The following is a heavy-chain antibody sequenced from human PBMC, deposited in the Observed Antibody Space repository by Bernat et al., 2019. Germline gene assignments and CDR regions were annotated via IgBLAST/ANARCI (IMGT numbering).Heavy chain of an antibody. CDR2: IWYDGSNK. D-gene: IGHD2-15*01. Sequence: QVQLVESGGGVVQPGRSLRLSCAASGFTFSSYGMHWVRQAPGKGLERVAVIWYDGSNKYYADSVKGRFTISRDNSKNTLYLQMNSLRDEDKAVYYCARGWACSGGSCYPFDYWGQGTLVTVSS. J-gene: IGHJ4*02. CDR1: GFTFSSYG. CDR3: ARGWACSGGSCYPFDY. V-gene: IGHV3-33*01.